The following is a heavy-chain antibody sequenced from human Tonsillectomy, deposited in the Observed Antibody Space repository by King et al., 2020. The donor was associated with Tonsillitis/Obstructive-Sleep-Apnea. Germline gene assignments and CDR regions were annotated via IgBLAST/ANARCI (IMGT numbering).Heavy chain of an antibody. CDR1: GGSFSGYY. CDR3: AREDIVIIPAATYFDY. CDR2: SNHRGSP. J-gene: IGHJ4*02. V-gene: IGHV4-34*01. D-gene: IGHD2-2*01. Sequence: HVQLQQWGAGLLKPSETQSLTCAVYGGSFSGYYWSWIRQAPGKGLEWNGESNHRGSPNHNPSLKSRVTKSVDTSKNQFSLKVSSVTAADTAVYYCAREDIVIIPAATYFDYWGQGTLVTVSS.